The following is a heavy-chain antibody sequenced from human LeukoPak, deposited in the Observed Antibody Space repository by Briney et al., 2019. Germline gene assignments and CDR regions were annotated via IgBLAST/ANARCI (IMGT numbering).Heavy chain of an antibody. CDR2: IIPIFGTA. Sequence: SVKVSCKASGGTFSSYAVSWVRQAPGQGLEWMGGIIPIFGTANYAQKFQGRVTITADKSTSTAYMELSSLRSEDTAVYYCARGAGDYAYWFDPWGQGTLVTVSS. J-gene: IGHJ5*02. CDR3: ARGAGDYAYWFDP. V-gene: IGHV1-69*06. CDR1: GGTFSSYA. D-gene: IGHD3-16*01.